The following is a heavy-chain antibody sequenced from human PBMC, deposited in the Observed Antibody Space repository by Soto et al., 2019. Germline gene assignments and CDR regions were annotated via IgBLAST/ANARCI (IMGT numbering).Heavy chain of an antibody. V-gene: IGHV3-23*01. CDR2: ISGSGGST. Sequence: TVGSLRLSCAASGFTFSSYAMSWVRQAPGKGLEWVSAISGSGGSTYYADSVKGRFTISRDNSKNTLYLQMNSLRAEDTAVYYCANYMTTVTTTGLFDYWGQGTLVTVSS. CDR3: ANYMTTVTTTGLFDY. D-gene: IGHD4-4*01. CDR1: GFTFSSYA. J-gene: IGHJ4*02.